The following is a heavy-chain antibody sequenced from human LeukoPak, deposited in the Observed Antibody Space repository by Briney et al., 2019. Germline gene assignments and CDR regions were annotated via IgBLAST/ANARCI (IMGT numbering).Heavy chain of an antibody. D-gene: IGHD3-10*01. Sequence: PSQTLSLTCTVSGGSISSGDYYWSWIRQPPGKGLEWIGYIYYSGSTYYNPSLKSRVTISVDTSKNQFSLKLSFVTAADTAVYYCARGKVRGVFDPWGQGTLVTVSS. V-gene: IGHV4-30-4*01. CDR3: ARGKVRGVFDP. CDR1: GGSISSGDYY. CDR2: IYYSGST. J-gene: IGHJ5*02.